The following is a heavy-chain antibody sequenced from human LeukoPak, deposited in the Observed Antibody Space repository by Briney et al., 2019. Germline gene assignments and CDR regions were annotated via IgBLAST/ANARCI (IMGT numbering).Heavy chain of an antibody. J-gene: IGHJ3*02. CDR3: AKGVSLGTIFGVVPQGDAFDI. Sequence: ASVKVSCKASGYTFTSYAMNWVRQAPGQGLEWMGGIIPIFGTANYAQKFQGRVTITADESTSTAYMELSSLRSEDTAIYYCAKGVSLGTIFGVVPQGDAFDIWGQGTMATVSS. V-gene: IGHV1-69*13. CDR1: GYTFTSYA. CDR2: IIPIFGTA. D-gene: IGHD3-3*01.